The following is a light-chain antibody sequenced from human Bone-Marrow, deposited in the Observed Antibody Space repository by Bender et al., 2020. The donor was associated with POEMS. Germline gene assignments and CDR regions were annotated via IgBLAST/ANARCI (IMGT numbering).Light chain of an antibody. Sequence: SSELTQDPAASVALGQTVRITCQGDSLRDYYAIWYQQKPGQAPALVIYGEDTRPSGIPDRFSCSSSGNTASLTITGAQAGDEADYYCSCRDSSANLVIFGGGTRLTVL. CDR1: SLRDYY. CDR2: GED. J-gene: IGLJ2*01. V-gene: IGLV3-19*01. CDR3: SCRDSSANLVI.